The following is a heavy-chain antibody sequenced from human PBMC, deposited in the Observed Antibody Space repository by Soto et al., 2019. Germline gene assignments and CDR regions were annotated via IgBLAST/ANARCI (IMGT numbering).Heavy chain of an antibody. CDR1: GFTFSSYA. Sequence: GGSLRLSCAASGFTFSSYAMHWVRQAPGKGLEYVSAISSNGGSTYYANSVKGRFTISRDNSKNTLYLQMGSLRAEDMAVYYCARGQDYIWGSTTYYYYYYYMDVWGKGTTVTVSS. J-gene: IGHJ6*03. D-gene: IGHD3-16*01. CDR3: ARGQDYIWGSTTYYYYYYYMDV. V-gene: IGHV3-64*01. CDR2: ISSNGGST.